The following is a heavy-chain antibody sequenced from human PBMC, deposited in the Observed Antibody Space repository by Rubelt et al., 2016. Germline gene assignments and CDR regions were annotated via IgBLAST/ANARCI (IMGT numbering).Heavy chain of an antibody. CDR1: SNAW. CDR2: IKSKTDGETT. V-gene: IGHV3-15*07. Sequence: SNAWMNWVRQAPGKGLEWVGRIKSKTDGETTDYAAPVKGRFTNSRDDPKNTLYLQMNSLKTEDTAVYYCTKDNWSAYWGQGTLVTVSS. CDR3: TKDNWSAY. J-gene: IGHJ4*02.